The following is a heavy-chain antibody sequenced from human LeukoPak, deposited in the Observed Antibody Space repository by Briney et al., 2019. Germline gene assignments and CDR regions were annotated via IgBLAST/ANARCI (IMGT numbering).Heavy chain of an antibody. Sequence: GGSLRLSCAASGFSLSTYDIHWVRQAPGKGLEWVALIRYDGSKKYYADSVKGRLTISRDTSRNTLYLQMHSLRPEDTAVYYCARGRRFDNWGQGTLVTVSS. CDR1: GFSLSTYD. V-gene: IGHV3-30*02. J-gene: IGHJ4*02. CDR3: ARGRRFDN. CDR2: IRYDGSKK.